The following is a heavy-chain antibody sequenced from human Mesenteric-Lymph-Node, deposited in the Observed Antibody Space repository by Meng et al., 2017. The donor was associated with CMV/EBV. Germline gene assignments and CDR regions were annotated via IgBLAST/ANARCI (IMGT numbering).Heavy chain of an antibody. CDR2: IRYDGNKE. J-gene: IGHJ3*02. CDR1: GFTFSSYG. Sequence: GESLKISCAAFGFTFSSYGIHWVRQAPGKGLEWVTFIRYDGNKEHYADSVKGRFTISRDNSENTVYLQMNSLRAEDTAMYFCAKDSSYRYMWDHPDAVNMWGPGTMVTVSS. D-gene: IGHD1-26*01. V-gene: IGHV3-30*02. CDR3: AKDSSYRYMWDHPDAVNM.